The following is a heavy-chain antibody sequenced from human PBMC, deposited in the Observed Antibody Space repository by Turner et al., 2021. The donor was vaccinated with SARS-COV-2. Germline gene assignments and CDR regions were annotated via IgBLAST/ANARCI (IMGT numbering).Heavy chain of an antibody. D-gene: IGHD3-16*01. CDR3: ARCYLSTFGWFDP. V-gene: IGHV3-48*03. CDR1: GVLFSHYV. J-gene: IGHJ5*02. Sequence: EVQLVESGGGFIQSGGSLSLSCTASGVLFSHYVMKWVRQAPGKGLEWLGSISSGDSGTHYADSVKGRFTISRDNAENSLFLEMNSLRVEDTGVYFCARCYLSTFGWFDPWGRGTLVTVSS. CDR2: ISSGDSGT.